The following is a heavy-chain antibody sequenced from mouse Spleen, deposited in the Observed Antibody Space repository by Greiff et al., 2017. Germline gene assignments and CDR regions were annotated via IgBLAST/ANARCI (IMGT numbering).Heavy chain of an antibody. CDR1: GYSFTDYN. CDR2: INPNYGTT. Sequence: EVQGVESGPELVKPGASVKISCKASGYSFTDYNMNWVKQSNRKSLEWIGVINPNYGTTSYNQKFKGKATLTVDQSSSTAYMQLNSLTSEDSAVYYCARKGAYYSNFYFDYWGQGTTLTVSS. J-gene: IGHJ2*01. CDR3: ARKGAYYSNFYFDY. D-gene: IGHD2-5*01. V-gene: IGHV1-39*01.